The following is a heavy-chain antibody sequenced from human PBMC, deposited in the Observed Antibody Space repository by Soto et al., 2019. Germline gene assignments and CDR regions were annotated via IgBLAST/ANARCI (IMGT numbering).Heavy chain of an antibody. Sequence: QVQLVESGGGVVQPGRSLKLSCAASGFTFSNYGMHWVRQAPGKGLQWVAVTWYVGSKQHYADSVKGRFTISRDNSRNALYLQMHSLRVEDTGVYYCANIRGYSGYDAPISYLYGMDVWGQGTTVTVSS. D-gene: IGHD5-12*01. J-gene: IGHJ6*02. V-gene: IGHV3-33*06. CDR1: GFTFSNYG. CDR3: ANIRGYSGYDAPISYLYGMDV. CDR2: TWYVGSKQ.